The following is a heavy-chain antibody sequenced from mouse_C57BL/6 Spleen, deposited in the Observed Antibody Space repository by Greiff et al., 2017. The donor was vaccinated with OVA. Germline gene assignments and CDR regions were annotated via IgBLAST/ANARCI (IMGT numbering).Heavy chain of an antibody. CDR1: GFTFTDYY. Sequence: EVQLMESGGGLVQPGGSLSLSCAASGFTFTDYYMSWVRQPPGKALEWLGFIRNKANGYTTEYSASVKGRFTISRDNSQSILYLQMNALRAEDSATYYSARSPDYAMDYWGQGTSVTVSS. V-gene: IGHV7-3*01. CDR3: ARSPDYAMDY. CDR2: IRNKANGYTT. J-gene: IGHJ4*01.